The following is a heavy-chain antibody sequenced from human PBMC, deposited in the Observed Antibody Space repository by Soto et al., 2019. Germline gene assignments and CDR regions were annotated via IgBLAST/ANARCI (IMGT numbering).Heavy chain of an antibody. Sequence: GGSLRLSCAASGSTFSSYAMSWVRQAPGKGLEWVSAISGSGGSTYYADSVKGRFTISRDNSKNTLYLQMNSLRAEDAAVYYCAKQDGYNDQYYFDYWGQGTLVTVSS. J-gene: IGHJ4*02. CDR3: AKQDGYNDQYYFDY. V-gene: IGHV3-23*01. D-gene: IGHD5-12*01. CDR1: GSTFSSYA. CDR2: ISGSGGST.